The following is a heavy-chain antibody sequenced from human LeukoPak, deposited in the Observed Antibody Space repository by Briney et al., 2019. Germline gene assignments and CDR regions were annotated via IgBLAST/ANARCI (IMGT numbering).Heavy chain of an antibody. CDR3: ARDCYDISTGYSPLGGCALDY. CDR1: GFTFSSYA. D-gene: IGHD3-9*01. V-gene: IGHV3-30-3*01. J-gene: IGHJ4*02. CDR2: ISYDGSNK. Sequence: PGRSLRLSCAASGFTFSSYAMHWVRQAPGKGLEWVAVISYDGSNKYYADSVKGRFTISRDNSKNTLYLQMNSLRAEDTAVYYCARDCYDISTGYSPLGGCALDYWGQGTLVTVSS.